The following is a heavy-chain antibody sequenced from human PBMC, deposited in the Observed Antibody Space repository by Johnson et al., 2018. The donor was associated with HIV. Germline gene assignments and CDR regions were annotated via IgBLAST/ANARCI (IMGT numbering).Heavy chain of an antibody. CDR3: ASSRRGQQLVPLAFDI. D-gene: IGHD6-13*01. CDR1: GFTVSSNY. J-gene: IGHJ3*02. Sequence: VQLVESGGGVVRPGGSLRLSCAASGFTVSSNYMSWVRQAPGKGLEWVSVIYSGGSTYYADSMKGRFTISRDNSKNTLYLQMNSLRAEDTAVYYCASSRRGQQLVPLAFDIWGQGTMVTVSS. V-gene: IGHV3-66*02. CDR2: IYSGGST.